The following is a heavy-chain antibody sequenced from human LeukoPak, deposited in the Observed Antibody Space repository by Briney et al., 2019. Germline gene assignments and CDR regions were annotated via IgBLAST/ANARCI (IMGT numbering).Heavy chain of an antibody. D-gene: IGHD6-19*01. J-gene: IGHJ4*02. Sequence: GGSLRLSCAASGFTFSDYSMNWIRQAPGKGLEWLSFVTGSGAATYYADSVKGRFTISRDNAKKSLYLQMNSLRAEDTAVYYCARDDAGYSSGWYWVYWGQGTLVTVSS. CDR1: GFTFSDYS. V-gene: IGHV3-48*01. CDR3: ARDDAGYSSGWYWVY. CDR2: VTGSGAAT.